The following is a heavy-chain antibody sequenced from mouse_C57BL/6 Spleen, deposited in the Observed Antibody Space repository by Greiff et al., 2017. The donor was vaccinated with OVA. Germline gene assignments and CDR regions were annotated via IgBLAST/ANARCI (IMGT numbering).Heavy chain of an antibody. CDR2: IWRGGST. CDR3: AKNEGLRRGYYAMDY. CDR1: GFSFTSYG. D-gene: IGHD2-4*01. Sequence: QVQLQQSGPGLVQPSQSLSITCTASGFSFTSYGVHWVRQSPGKGLEWLGVIWRGGSTDYNAAFMSRLGITKDNSTCEVFFRMNSLQADDTAIYYGAKNEGLRRGYYAMDYWGQGTSVTVSS. J-gene: IGHJ4*01. V-gene: IGHV2-5*01.